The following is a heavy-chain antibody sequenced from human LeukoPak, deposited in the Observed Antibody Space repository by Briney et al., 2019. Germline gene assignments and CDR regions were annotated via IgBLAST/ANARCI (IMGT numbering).Heavy chain of an antibody. CDR1: GFTFKFYS. V-gene: IGHV3-48*01. CDR3: VRVGTSFDI. Sequence: GGSLRLSCAASGFTFKFYSMNWVRQAPGKGLEWVSYISTNTTTIYYADSVKGRFTISRDNAKNSLYLQMNSLRGEDTAVYYCVRVGTSFDIWGQGTMVTVSS. D-gene: IGHD7-27*01. CDR2: ISTNTTTI. J-gene: IGHJ3*02.